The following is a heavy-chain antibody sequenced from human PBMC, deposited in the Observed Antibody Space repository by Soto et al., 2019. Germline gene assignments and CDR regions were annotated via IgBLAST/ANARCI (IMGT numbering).Heavy chain of an antibody. V-gene: IGHV3-53*01. D-gene: IGHD3-3*01. J-gene: IGHJ4*02. Sequence: EVQLVESGGGLIQPGGSLRLSCAVSGFTVSNNYMSWVRQAPGKGLEGVSVIYSGGYTAYGDSVKGRFTISRDNSKNTQYLQIKSPGPDHPAFFCGGTDRGGGGYWGQGTLVTVSS. CDR3: GTDRGGGGY. CDR1: GFTVSNNY. CDR2: IYSGGYT.